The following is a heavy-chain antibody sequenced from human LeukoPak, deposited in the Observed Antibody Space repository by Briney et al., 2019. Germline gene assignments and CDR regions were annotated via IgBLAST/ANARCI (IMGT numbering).Heavy chain of an antibody. CDR3: ARMDVTRRGAARPLGDY. Sequence: PSQTLSLTCTVSGGSISSGSYYWSWIRQPAGKGLEWIGRIYTSGSTNYNPSLKSRVTISVDTSKNQFSLKLSSVTAADTAVYYCARMDVTRRGAARPLGDYWGQGTLVTVSS. V-gene: IGHV4-61*02. D-gene: IGHD6-6*01. J-gene: IGHJ4*02. CDR2: IYTSGST. CDR1: GGSISSGSYY.